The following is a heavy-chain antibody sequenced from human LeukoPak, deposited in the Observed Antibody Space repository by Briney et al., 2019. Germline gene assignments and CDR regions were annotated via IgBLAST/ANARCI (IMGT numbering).Heavy chain of an antibody. V-gene: IGHV1-8*01. CDR2: MNPNSVNT. Sequence: ASVMVSCKASGYTFTSYDINWVRQATGQGLEWMGWMNPNSVNTGYAQKFQGRVTMTRNTSISTACMELSSLRSEDTAVYYCARGVLAPSGAPRTIFGVVILSWFDPWGQGTLVTVSS. J-gene: IGHJ5*02. CDR3: ARGVLAPSGAPRTIFGVVILSWFDP. CDR1: GYTFTSYD. D-gene: IGHD3-3*01.